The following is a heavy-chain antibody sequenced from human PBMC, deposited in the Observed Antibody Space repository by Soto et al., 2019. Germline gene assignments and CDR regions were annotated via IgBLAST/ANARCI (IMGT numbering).Heavy chain of an antibody. CDR1: GFSLTTSGVG. Sequence: QITLKESGPTLVKPTQTLTLTCTFSGFSLTTSGVGVGWIRPPPAKALEWLALISWDDDKRYSPSLKGRLTITQDTAKNRVVLTMTNMDPADTATYFCAHRTTTVTWWFDPWGQGTLVTVSS. CDR2: ISWDDDK. D-gene: IGHD4-17*01. CDR3: AHRTTTVTWWFDP. V-gene: IGHV2-5*02. J-gene: IGHJ5*02.